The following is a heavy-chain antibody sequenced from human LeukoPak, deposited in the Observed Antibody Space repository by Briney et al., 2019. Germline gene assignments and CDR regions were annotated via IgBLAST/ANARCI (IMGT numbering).Heavy chain of an antibody. D-gene: IGHD2-21*01. V-gene: IGHV1-18*01. Sequence: ASVKVSCKASGYTFTSYGISWVRQAPGQGLEWRGWISAYNGNTNYAQKLQGRVTMTTDTSTSTAYMELRSLRSDDTAVYYCARPALSSCGGDCYSLDYWGQGTLVAVSS. CDR1: GYTFTSYG. CDR3: ARPALSSCGGDCYSLDY. J-gene: IGHJ4*02. CDR2: ISAYNGNT.